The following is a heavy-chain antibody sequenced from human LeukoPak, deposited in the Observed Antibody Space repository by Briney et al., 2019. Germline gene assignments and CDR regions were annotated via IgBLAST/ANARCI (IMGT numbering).Heavy chain of an antibody. CDR2: ISGSGGST. Sequence: GGSLRLSCAASGFTFSNAWMTWVRQGPGGGLEWVSAISGSGGSTYYADSVKGRFTISRDNSKNTLYLQMNSLRAEDTAVYYCAWGGYSYGRYFDYGGQGTLVTVSS. CDR3: AWGGYSYGRYFDY. D-gene: IGHD5-18*01. CDR1: GFTFSNAW. V-gene: IGHV3-23*01. J-gene: IGHJ4*02.